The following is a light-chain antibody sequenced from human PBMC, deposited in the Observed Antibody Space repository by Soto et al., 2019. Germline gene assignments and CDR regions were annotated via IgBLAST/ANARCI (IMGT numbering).Light chain of an antibody. V-gene: IGKV3-20*01. CDR3: HQYGTSPLT. CDR1: QSVTSGY. CDR2: GAS. J-gene: IGKJ4*01. Sequence: EIVLTQSPGTLSLSPGERATLSCRASQSVTSGYLAWYQQKPGQAPRLLIYGASSRATGVPDRFSGSGSGTDFTHTITRLEPEDFAVYYCHQYGTSPLTFGGGTKVEIK.